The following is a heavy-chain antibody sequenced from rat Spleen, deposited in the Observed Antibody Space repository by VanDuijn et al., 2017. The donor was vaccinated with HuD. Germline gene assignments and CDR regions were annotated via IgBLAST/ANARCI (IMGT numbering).Heavy chain of an antibody. CDR2: MWSGGST. V-gene: IGHV2S63*01. D-gene: IGHD2-1*01. J-gene: IGHJ2*01. CDR3: TRLDTSYYFDY. CDR1: GFSLTDYS. Sequence: EVQLKESGPGLVQPSQTLSLTCTVSGFSLTDYSVHWVRQPPGKGLEWMGVMWSGGSTAYNSALKSRLSISRDTSKSQVYLKMNSLQTEDTATYYCTRLDTSYYFDYWGQGVMVTVSS.